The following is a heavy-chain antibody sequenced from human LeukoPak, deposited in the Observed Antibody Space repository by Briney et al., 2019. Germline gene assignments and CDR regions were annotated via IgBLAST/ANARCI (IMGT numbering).Heavy chain of an antibody. V-gene: IGHV1-2*02. CDR1: GYTFTGYY. D-gene: IGHD6-13*01. CDR3: ARDYRVAADGTSYYYFDY. J-gene: IGHJ4*02. CDR2: INPNSGDT. Sequence: ASVKVSCKASGYTFTGYYMRWVRQAPGQGPEWMGWINPNSGDTNYAQKFQGRVSMTRDTSISTAYMELSRLTSDDTAVYYCARDYRVAADGTSYYYFDYWGQGALVTVSS.